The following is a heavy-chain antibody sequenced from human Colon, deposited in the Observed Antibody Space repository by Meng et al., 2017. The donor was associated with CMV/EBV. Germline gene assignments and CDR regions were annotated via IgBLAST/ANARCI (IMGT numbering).Heavy chain of an antibody. CDR3: YGAGGGSY. CDR2: LYGDGIT. V-gene: IGHV3-53*01. J-gene: IGHJ4*02. Sequence: GGSLRLSCAVSGFTVSDNHVNWVRQAPGKGLEWVSTLYGDGITAYADSVKGRFTVSRDTSKNTVYLQVNGLRADDTAVYYCYGAGGGSYWGQGTVVTVSS. CDR1: GFTVSDNH. D-gene: IGHD4/OR15-4a*01.